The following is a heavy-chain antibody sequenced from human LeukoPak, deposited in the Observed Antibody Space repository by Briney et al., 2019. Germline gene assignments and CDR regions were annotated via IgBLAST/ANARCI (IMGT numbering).Heavy chain of an antibody. J-gene: IGHJ5*02. Sequence: GGSLRLSCAASGFTFSNAWMSWVRQAPGKGLEWVSYISSSGSTIYYADSVKGRFTISRDNAKNSLYLQMNSLRAEDTAVYYCARDNSVRDEAWWFNPWGQGTLVTVSS. V-gene: IGHV3-11*04. CDR3: ARDNSVRDEAWWFNP. CDR1: GFTFSNAW. CDR2: ISSSGSTI. D-gene: IGHD5-24*01.